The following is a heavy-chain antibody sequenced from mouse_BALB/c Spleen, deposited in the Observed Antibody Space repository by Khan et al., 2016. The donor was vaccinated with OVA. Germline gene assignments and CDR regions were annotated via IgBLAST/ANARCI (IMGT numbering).Heavy chain of an antibody. V-gene: IGHV5-6-3*01. Sequence: EVQLVESGGGLVQPGGSLKLSCAASGFTFSSYGMSWVRQTPDKRLELVATINTNVGSTYYPDSVKGRFTISRDNAKNTLYLQMSSLKSEDTAMYDCASMGISYYGNYAYDFDYGGQGTTLTVSS. CDR2: INTNVGST. J-gene: IGHJ2*01. CDR3: ASMGISYYGNYAYDFDY. D-gene: IGHD2-1*01. CDR1: GFTFSSYG.